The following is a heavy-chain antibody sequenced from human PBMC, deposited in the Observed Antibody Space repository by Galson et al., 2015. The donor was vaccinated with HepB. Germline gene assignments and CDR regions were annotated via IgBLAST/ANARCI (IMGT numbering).Heavy chain of an antibody. V-gene: IGHV3-66*02. CDR1: GFTVSSNY. Sequence: SLRLSCAASGFTVSSNYMSWVRRAPGKGLEWVSVIYGGGSTYYADSVKGRFSISRDNSKNTLSLQMSSLRVEDTAVYSCARGTPYNFDTSGYFPLYYLDYWGQGTLVTVSS. J-gene: IGHJ4*02. CDR3: ARGTPYNFDTSGYFPLYYLDY. D-gene: IGHD3-22*01. CDR2: IYGGGST.